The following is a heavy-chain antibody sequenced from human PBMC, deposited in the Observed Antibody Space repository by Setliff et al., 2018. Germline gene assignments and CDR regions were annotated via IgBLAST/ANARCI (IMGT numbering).Heavy chain of an antibody. CDR3: ARGGYSYGY. CDR1: GFTFSSYW. D-gene: IGHD5-18*01. CDR2: IKQDGSET. V-gene: IGHV3-7*04. Sequence: LRLSCAASGFTFSSYWMSWVRQAPGKGLEWVANIKQDGSETYYVDSVKGRFTISRDNPNNSLYLQMNNLRAEDTAVYYCARGGYSYGYWGHGTLVTVSS. J-gene: IGHJ4*01.